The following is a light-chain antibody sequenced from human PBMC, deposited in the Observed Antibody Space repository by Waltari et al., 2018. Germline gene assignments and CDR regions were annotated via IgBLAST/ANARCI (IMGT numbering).Light chain of an antibody. CDR2: EVN. Sequence: QSALTQPPSASGSPGQSVTISCTGTSSDVGGYDYVSWYQQHPGKAPKLISYEVNKRPSGVPDRFSGSKSGNMASLTVSGLQAEDEADYYCSSYTSSNNCVFGTGTKVTVL. CDR1: SSDVGGYDY. J-gene: IGLJ1*01. V-gene: IGLV2-8*01. CDR3: SSYTSSNNCV.